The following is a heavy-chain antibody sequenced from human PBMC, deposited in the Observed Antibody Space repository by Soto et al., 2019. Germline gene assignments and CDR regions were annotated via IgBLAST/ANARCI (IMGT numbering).Heavy chain of an antibody. J-gene: IGHJ5*02. CDR2: IDHSGDTT. Sequence: GGSLRLSCAASGFTFSAYAINWVRQAPGKGLEWVSFIDHSGDTTYYAQKFEGRVTMTKDTTTSTVYMELNSLTSEDTAVYYCARDQSWHDLVWWFDPWGQGTLVTVSS. V-gene: IGHV3-23*01. CDR3: ARDQSWHDLVWWFDP. D-gene: IGHD1-1*01. CDR1: GFTFSAYA.